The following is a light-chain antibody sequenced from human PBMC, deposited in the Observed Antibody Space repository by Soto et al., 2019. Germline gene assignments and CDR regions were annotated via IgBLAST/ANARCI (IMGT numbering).Light chain of an antibody. Sequence: IVLTPSPATLSLSPGERATLSCRASQSVSSSYLAWYQQKPGQAPRLLIYGASSRATGIPDRFSGSGSGTDFTLTISRLEPEDFAVYYCQQYGRSPGTFGQGTKV. CDR1: QSVSSSY. V-gene: IGKV3-20*01. J-gene: IGKJ1*01. CDR3: QQYGRSPGT. CDR2: GAS.